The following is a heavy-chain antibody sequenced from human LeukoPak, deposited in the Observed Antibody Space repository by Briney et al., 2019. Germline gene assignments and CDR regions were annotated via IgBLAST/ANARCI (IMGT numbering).Heavy chain of an antibody. CDR1: GYTLTELS. J-gene: IGHJ4*02. Sequence: GASVKVSCKVSGYTLTELSMHWVRQAPGKGLEWMGGFDPEDGETIYAQKFQGRVTMTEDTSTGTAYMELSSLRSEDTAVYYCATRDPDYYDSSGYYLGYWGQGTLVTVSS. CDR3: ATRDPDYYDSSGYYLGY. CDR2: FDPEDGET. D-gene: IGHD3-22*01. V-gene: IGHV1-24*01.